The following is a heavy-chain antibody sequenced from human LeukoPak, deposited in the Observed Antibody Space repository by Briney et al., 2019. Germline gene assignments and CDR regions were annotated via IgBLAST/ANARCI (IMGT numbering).Heavy chain of an antibody. V-gene: IGHV4-30-2*01. CDR2: IYHSGST. D-gene: IGHD6-6*01. J-gene: IGHJ4*02. Sequence: PSETLSLTCTVSGGSISSGGYYWSWMRQPPGKGLEWIGYIYHSGSTYYNPSLKSRVTISVDRSKNQFSLKLSSVTAADTAVYYCARDGSSSSSGVDYWGQGTLVTVSS. CDR1: GGSISSGGYY. CDR3: ARDGSSSSSGVDY.